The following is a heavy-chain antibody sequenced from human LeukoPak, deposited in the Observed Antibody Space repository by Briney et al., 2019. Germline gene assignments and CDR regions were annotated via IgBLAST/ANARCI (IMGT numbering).Heavy chain of an antibody. J-gene: IGHJ4*02. D-gene: IGHD3-22*01. CDR1: GFTFTSSA. V-gene: IGHV1-58*02. Sequence: SVKVSCKASGFTFTSSAMQWVRHARGQRLEWIGCIFVGSGNTSYAQKFQERVTITTDMSTSTAYMELSSLRSEDTAVYDWAADGITMIVELWGQGTLVTVSS. CDR2: IFVGSGNT. CDR3: AADGITMIVEL.